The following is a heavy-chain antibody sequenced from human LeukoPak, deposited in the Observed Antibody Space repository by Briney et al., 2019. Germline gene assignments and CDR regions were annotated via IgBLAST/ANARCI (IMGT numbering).Heavy chain of an antibody. J-gene: IGHJ4*02. D-gene: IGHD1-20*01. CDR1: GFTFSSYW. CDR3: ARPIRGYNWNEPSLGDL. CDR2: IKQDGSEK. Sequence: GGSLRLSCAASGFTFSSYWMSWVRQAPGKGLEWVANIKQDGSEKYYVDSVKGRFTISRDNAKNSLYLQMNSLRAEDTAVYYCARPIRGYNWNEPSLGDLWGQGTLVTVSS. V-gene: IGHV3-7*03.